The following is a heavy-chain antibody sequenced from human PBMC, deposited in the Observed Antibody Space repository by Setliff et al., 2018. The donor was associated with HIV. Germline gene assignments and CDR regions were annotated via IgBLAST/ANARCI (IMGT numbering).Heavy chain of an antibody. CDR2: ISVSGFNI. V-gene: IGHV3-21*01. CDR3: ARVRARYSSSWSFDY. CDR1: GFTFSTYS. D-gene: IGHD6-13*01. J-gene: IGHJ4*02. Sequence: GGSVRLSCAASGFTFSTYSMNWVRLAPGRGLEWISSISVSGFNIYYADSVKGRFFVSRDDAKNSLFLQMNSLRTEDTAVYFCARVRARYSSSWSFDYWGQGTPVTV.